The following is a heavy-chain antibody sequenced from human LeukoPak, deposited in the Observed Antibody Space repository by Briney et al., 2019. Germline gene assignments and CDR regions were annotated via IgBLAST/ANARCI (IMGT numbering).Heavy chain of an antibody. Sequence: SETLSLTCTVSGGSISSYYWSWIRQPPGKGLEWIGYIYYSGSTNYNPSLKSRVTISVDTSKNQFSLKLGSVTAADTAVYYCAREERWLQYNWFDPWGQGTLVTVSS. J-gene: IGHJ5*02. CDR1: GGSISSYY. CDR3: AREERWLQYNWFDP. D-gene: IGHD5-24*01. V-gene: IGHV4-59*01. CDR2: IYYSGST.